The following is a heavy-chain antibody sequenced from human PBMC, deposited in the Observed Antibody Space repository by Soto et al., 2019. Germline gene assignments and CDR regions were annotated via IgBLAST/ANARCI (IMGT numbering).Heavy chain of an antibody. CDR1: GYSFINYY. J-gene: IGHJ6*02. Sequence: GASVKVSCKSSGYSFINYYVHWVRQAPGQGLEWMGMIKPSGGRTTYPQKFQGRVTMTRDTSTSTVYVELSSLRSDDTAVFYCAREKASTSLLTHYYYAMDVWGQGTTVTVS. CDR3: AREKASTSLLTHYYYAMDV. CDR2: IKPSGGRT. V-gene: IGHV1-46*01.